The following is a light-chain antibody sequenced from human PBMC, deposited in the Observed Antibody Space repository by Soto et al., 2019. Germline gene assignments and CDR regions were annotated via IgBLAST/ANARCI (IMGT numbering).Light chain of an antibody. J-gene: IGKJ5*01. Sequence: DILVTQSPSSLSASIGDRVTITCRASQSISSCLNWCQQKPGNAPKLLNCAASSVQSGVPSRCSGSGSGTDFTLIISILQPEDFATYCCQQSYSTPISFGQGTRLEIK. CDR2: AAS. CDR1: QSISSC. V-gene: IGKV1-39*01. CDR3: QQSYSTPIS.